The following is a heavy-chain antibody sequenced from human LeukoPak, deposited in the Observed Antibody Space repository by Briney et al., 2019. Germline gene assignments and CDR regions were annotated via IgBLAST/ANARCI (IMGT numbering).Heavy chain of an antibody. CDR3: ARDKRDSSGFGY. D-gene: IGHD3-22*01. V-gene: IGHV4-59*12. CDR1: GDSMTSYY. CDR2: IYYSGTS. Sequence: PSETLSLTCTVSGDSMTSYYWSWIRQPPGKGLEWIGNIYYSGTSNYNPSLRSRVTISEDTSKNQFSLELNSVTVADTAVYYCARDKRDSSGFGYWGQGTLVTVSS. J-gene: IGHJ4*02.